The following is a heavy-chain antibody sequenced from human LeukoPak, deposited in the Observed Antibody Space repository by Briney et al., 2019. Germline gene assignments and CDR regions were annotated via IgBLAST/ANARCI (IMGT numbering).Heavy chain of an antibody. CDR3: ARSYSGYDIFDY. CDR1: GFTFSDYY. V-gene: IGHV3-11*01. CDR2: ISSSGSTI. J-gene: IGHJ4*02. D-gene: IGHD5-12*01. Sequence: PGGSLRLPCAASGFTFSDYYMSWIRQAPGKGLEWVSYISSSGSTIYYADSVKGRLTISRDNAKNSLYLQMNSLRAEDTAVYYCARSYSGYDIFDYWGQGTLVTVSS.